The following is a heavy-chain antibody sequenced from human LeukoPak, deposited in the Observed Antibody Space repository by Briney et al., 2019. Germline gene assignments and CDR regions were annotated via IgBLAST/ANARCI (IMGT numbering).Heavy chain of an antibody. Sequence: GGSLRLSCAASGFTFTTYWMGWVRQAPGQGLEWVANIKQDGSEQYYVDSVKGRFTISRDNAKNSLYLQMNSLRAEDTAVYYCARVSDYGDYVPPYYYYYMDVWGKGTTVTISS. CDR1: GFTFTTYW. D-gene: IGHD4-17*01. J-gene: IGHJ6*03. V-gene: IGHV3-7*03. CDR3: ARVSDYGDYVPPYYYYYMDV. CDR2: IKQDGSEQ.